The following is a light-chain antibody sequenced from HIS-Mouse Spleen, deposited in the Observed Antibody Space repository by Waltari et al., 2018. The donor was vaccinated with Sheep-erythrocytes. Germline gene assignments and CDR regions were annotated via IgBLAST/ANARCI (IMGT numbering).Light chain of an antibody. V-gene: IGLV2-11*01. CDR1: SSDVGGYNY. CDR3: CSYAGSYNHV. Sequence: QSALTQPASVSGSPGQSITISCTGTSSDVGGYNYVSWYQQHPAKAPKLMIYDVSKRPSGVPYRFSGSKSGNTASLTISGLQAEDEADYYCCSYAGSYNHVFATGTKVTVL. J-gene: IGLJ1*01. CDR2: DVS.